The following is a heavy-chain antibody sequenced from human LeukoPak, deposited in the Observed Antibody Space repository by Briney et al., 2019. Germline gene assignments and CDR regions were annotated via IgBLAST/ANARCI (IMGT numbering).Heavy chain of an antibody. Sequence: GSSVKVSCKASGGTFSSYAISWVRQAPGQGLEWMGGIIPIFGTANYAQKFKGRVTITADESTSTAYMELSSLRSEDTAVYYCASGSGGFGVAYYFDYWGQGTLVTVSS. V-gene: IGHV1-69*01. D-gene: IGHD3-3*01. CDR3: ASGSGGFGVAYYFDY. J-gene: IGHJ4*02. CDR1: GGTFSSYA. CDR2: IIPIFGTA.